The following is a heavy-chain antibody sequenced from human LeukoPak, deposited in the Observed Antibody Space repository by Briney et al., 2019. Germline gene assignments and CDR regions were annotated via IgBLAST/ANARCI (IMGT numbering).Heavy chain of an antibody. Sequence: GGSLRLSCAASGFTISSYAMSWVRQAPGKGLEWVSAISGSGSSTYYADSVKGRFTISRDNSKNTLYLQMNSLRAEDTAVYYCAKLGVTMIVVVIPYYFDYWGQGTLVTVSS. J-gene: IGHJ4*02. CDR3: AKLGVTMIVVVIPYYFDY. CDR2: ISGSGSST. D-gene: IGHD3-22*01. V-gene: IGHV3-23*01. CDR1: GFTISSYA.